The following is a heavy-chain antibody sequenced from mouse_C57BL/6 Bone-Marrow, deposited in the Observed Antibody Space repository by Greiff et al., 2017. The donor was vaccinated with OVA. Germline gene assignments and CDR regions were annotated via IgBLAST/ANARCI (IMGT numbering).Heavy chain of an antibody. V-gene: IGHV1-63*01. J-gene: IGHJ2*01. CDR1: GYTFTNYW. Sequence: VKVVESGAELVRPGTSVKMSCKASGYTFTNYWIGWAKQRPGHGLEWIGDIYPGGGYTNYNEKFKGKATLTADKSSSTAYMQFSSLTSEDSAIYYCARRGSPTPDDYFDYWGQGTTLTVSS. CDR2: IYPGGGYT. CDR3: ARRGSPTPDDYFDY. D-gene: IGHD2-10*01.